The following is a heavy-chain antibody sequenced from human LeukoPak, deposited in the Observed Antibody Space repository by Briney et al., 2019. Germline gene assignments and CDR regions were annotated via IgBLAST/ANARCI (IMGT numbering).Heavy chain of an antibody. CDR3: ARGQGGGWYNY. D-gene: IGHD6-19*01. CDR2: MNPNSGNT. Sequence: ASVKVSCKASGYTFTGYYMHWVRQAPGQGLEWMGWMNPNSGNTGYAQKFQGRVTMTRNTSISTAYMELSSLRSEDTAVYYCARGQGGGWYNYWGQGTLVTVSS. CDR1: GYTFTGYY. V-gene: IGHV1-8*02. J-gene: IGHJ4*02.